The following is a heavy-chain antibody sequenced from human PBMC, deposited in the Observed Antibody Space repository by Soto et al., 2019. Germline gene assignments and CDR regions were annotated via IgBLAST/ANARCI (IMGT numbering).Heavy chain of an antibody. CDR3: AKVLGSCLSVRFFLGMDV. CDR2: ISGSGGST. J-gene: IGHJ6*01. Sequence: EVQLLESGGGLVQPGGSLRLSCAASGFTFSSYAMSWVRQAPGKGLEWVSAISGSGGSTYYADSVEGLFTISRDNSKNTLYLEMNGVSAADTSVYYCAKVLGSCLSVRFFLGMDVW. CDR1: GFTFSSYA. V-gene: IGHV3-23*01. D-gene: IGHD3-10*01.